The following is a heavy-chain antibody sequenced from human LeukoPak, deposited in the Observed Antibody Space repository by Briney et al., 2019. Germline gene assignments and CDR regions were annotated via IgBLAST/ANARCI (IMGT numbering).Heavy chain of an antibody. CDR1: GGTFSSYA. CDR2: IIPIFSTA. Sequence: SVKVSCKASGGTFSSYAISWVRQAPGQGLEWMGGIIPIFSTANYAQKFQGRVTITADKSTSTAYMELSSLRSEDTAVYYCARSSYCSSTSCYAGRDWFDPWGQGTLVTVSS. J-gene: IGHJ5*02. D-gene: IGHD2-2*01. CDR3: ARSSYCSSTSCYAGRDWFDP. V-gene: IGHV1-69*06.